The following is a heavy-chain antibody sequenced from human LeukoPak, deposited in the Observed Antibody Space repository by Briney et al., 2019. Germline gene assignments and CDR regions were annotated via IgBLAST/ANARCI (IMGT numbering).Heavy chain of an antibody. V-gene: IGHV3-21*01. CDR2: ISSSSSYI. J-gene: IGHJ3*02. D-gene: IGHD3-10*01. Sequence: GGSLRLSCAASGFTFSSYSMNWVRQAPGKGLEWVSSISSSSSYIYYAGSVKGRFTISRDNAKNSLYLQMNSLRAEDTAVYYCARALWMTYDAFDIWGQGTMVTVSS. CDR3: ARALWMTYDAFDI. CDR1: GFTFSSYS.